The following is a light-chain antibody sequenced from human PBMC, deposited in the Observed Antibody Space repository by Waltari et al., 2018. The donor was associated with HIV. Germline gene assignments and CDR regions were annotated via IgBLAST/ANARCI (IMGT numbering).Light chain of an antibody. CDR1: QGVGAK. J-gene: IGKJ2*01. CDR2: RSH. V-gene: IGKV3-15*01. Sequence: EIILTQSPAIVSASPGDRVTLTCRASQGVGAKLAWYQQKSGQAPRRLLARSHTAAPGVPARFSGSGVGTDFTITITNLQSDDFAVYYCQQFANWPSYTFGQGTKL. CDR3: QQFANWPSYT.